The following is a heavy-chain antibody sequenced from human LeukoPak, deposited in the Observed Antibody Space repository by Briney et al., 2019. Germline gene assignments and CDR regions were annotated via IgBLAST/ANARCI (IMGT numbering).Heavy chain of an antibody. CDR2: ISSSGSTI. CDR3: ARDGWIQLWFYYYYYMDV. V-gene: IGHV3-11*04. CDR1: GFTFSDYY. D-gene: IGHD5-18*01. Sequence: GGSLRLSCAASGFTFSDYYMSWISQAPGKGLEWVSYISSSGSTIYYADSVKGRFTISRDNAKNSLYLQMNSLRAEDTAVYYCARDGWIQLWFYYYYYMDVWGKGTTVTVSS. J-gene: IGHJ6*03.